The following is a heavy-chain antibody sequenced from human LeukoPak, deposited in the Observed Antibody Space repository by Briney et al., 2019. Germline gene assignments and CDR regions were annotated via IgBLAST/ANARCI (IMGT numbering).Heavy chain of an antibody. CDR1: GYTCTSYG. J-gene: IGHJ4*02. Sequence: ASVKVSCKASGYTCTSYGISWVRQAPGQGLEWMGWVSAYYGKTTYAQKLQGRRTMTTDTSTSTASMELRSLRSDDTAVYYCARDRDEAYYYDSSGYYLNYWGQGTLVTVSS. D-gene: IGHD3-22*01. CDR2: VSAYYGKT. V-gene: IGHV1-18*01. CDR3: ARDRDEAYYYDSSGYYLNY.